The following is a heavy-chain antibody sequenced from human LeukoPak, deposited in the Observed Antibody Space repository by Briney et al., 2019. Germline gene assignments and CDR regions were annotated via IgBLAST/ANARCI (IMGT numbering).Heavy chain of an antibody. CDR2: IYYSGST. D-gene: IGHD6-13*01. V-gene: IGHV4-39*07. CDR3: ARAYSSGWYFNWFDP. Sequence: SETLSLTCTVSGGYISSSSYYWGWIRQPSGKGLEWIGSIYYSGSTYYNPSLKSRVTISVDTSKNQFSLKLSSVTAADTAVYYCARAYSSGWYFNWFDPWDQGTLVTVSS. CDR1: GGYISSSSYY. J-gene: IGHJ5*02.